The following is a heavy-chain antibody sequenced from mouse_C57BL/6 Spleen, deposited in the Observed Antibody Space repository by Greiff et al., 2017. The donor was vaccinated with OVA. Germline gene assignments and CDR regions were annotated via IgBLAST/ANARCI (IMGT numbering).Heavy chain of an antibody. D-gene: IGHD4-1*01. CDR3: ARGGNWVDY. CDR2: ISDGGSYT. Sequence: DVKLVESGGGLVKPGGSLKLSCAASGFTFSSYAMSWVRQTPEKRLEWVATISDGGSYTYYPDNVQGRFTISRDNAKNNLYLQMSHLKSEDTAMYYCARGGNWVDYWGQGTTLTVSS. CDR1: GFTFSSYA. J-gene: IGHJ2*01. V-gene: IGHV5-4*03.